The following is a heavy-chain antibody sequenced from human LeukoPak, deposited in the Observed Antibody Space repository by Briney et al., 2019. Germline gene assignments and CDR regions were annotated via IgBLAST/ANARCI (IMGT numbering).Heavy chain of an antibody. J-gene: IGHJ4*02. V-gene: IGHV3-74*01. Sequence: GGSLRLSCAASGFTFRSYWMHWVRQAPGKGLLWISRINSDGSSISYADSVKGRFTISRDNAKNTLYLQMNSLRAEDTAVYYCNYGSESYPRYWGQGTLVTVSS. CDR3: NYGSESYPRY. D-gene: IGHD3-10*01. CDR1: GFTFRSYW. CDR2: INSDGSSI.